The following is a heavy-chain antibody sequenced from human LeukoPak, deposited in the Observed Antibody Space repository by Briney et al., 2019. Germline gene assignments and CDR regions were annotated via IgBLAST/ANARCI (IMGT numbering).Heavy chain of an antibody. D-gene: IGHD1-26*01. CDR1: GFTLSSYA. V-gene: IGHV3-33*08. CDR3: ARDLGIDY. J-gene: IGHJ4*02. CDR2: IWYDGSNK. Sequence: GGSLRLSCAASGFTLSSYAMSWVRQAPGKGLEWVVVIWYDGSNKYYAGSVKGRFTISRDNSKNMLHLQMNSLRAEDTAVYYCARDLGIDYWGQGTLVTVSS.